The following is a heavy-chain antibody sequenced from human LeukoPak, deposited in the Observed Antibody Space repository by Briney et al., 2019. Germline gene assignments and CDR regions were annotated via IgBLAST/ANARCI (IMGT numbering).Heavy chain of an antibody. D-gene: IGHD3-22*01. CDR1: GYTFTSYG. Sequence: ASVKVSCKASGYTFTSYGISWVRQAAGQGLEWMGCISAYNGNTNYAQKLQGRVTMTTDTSTSTAYMELRSLRSDGTAVYYCARDSGYYDSSGLPNYFDYWGQGTLVTVSS. J-gene: IGHJ4*02. CDR3: ARDSGYYDSSGLPNYFDY. CDR2: ISAYNGNT. V-gene: IGHV1-18*01.